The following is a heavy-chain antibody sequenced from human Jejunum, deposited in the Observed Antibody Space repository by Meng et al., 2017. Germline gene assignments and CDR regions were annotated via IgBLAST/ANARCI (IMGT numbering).Heavy chain of an antibody. V-gene: IGHV3-48*03. CDR2: ISPSGSTL. Sequence: GGSLRLSCVTSGFIFRTYEMNWVRQAPGKGLEWVSYISPSGSTLHYADSVKGRFTISRDDAKNSVYLQMNSLRVEDTAVYYCATGSLLDMIVVVTITGADYWGQGTLVTVSS. CDR1: GFIFRTYE. D-gene: IGHD3-22*01. J-gene: IGHJ4*02. CDR3: ATGSLLDMIVVVTITGADY.